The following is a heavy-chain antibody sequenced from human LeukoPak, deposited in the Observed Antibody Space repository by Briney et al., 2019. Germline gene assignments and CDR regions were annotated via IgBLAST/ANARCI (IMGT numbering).Heavy chain of an antibody. Sequence: ARSLRLSCTASGFTFGDYAMSWFRQAPGKGLEWVGFIRSKAYGGTTEYAASVKGRFTISIDDSKSIAYLQMNSLKTEDTAVYYCTRDVVPGYCSGGSCYSFQHWGQGTLVTVSS. J-gene: IGHJ1*01. D-gene: IGHD2-15*01. CDR2: IRSKAYGGTT. CDR3: TRDVVPGYCSGGSCYSFQH. CDR1: GFTFGDYA. V-gene: IGHV3-49*03.